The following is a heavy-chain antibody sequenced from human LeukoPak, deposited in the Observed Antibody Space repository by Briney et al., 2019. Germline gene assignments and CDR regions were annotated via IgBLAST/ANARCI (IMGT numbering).Heavy chain of an antibody. CDR1: GFTFSSYA. V-gene: IGHV3-23*01. CDR3: ARVSYSGSYYFDY. D-gene: IGHD1-26*01. Sequence: PGGSLRLSCAASGFTFSSYAMSWVRQAPGKGLEWVSAVSGGGGSTYYADSVKGRFTISRDNSKNTLYLQMNSLRAEDTAVYYCARVSYSGSYYFDYWGQGTLVTVSS. CDR2: VSGGGGST. J-gene: IGHJ4*02.